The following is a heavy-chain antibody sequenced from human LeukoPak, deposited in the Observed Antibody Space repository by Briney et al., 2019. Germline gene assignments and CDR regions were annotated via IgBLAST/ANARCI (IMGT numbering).Heavy chain of an antibody. CDR3: SGYNWFDP. J-gene: IGHJ5*02. V-gene: IGHV3-30*03. CDR1: GFTFSTYG. CDR2: ISHDGGNK. Sequence: GRSLRLSCAASGFTFSTYGMHWVRQAPGKGLEWVAVISHDGGNKYYADSVKGRFTISRDNSKNTPYLQMNSLRAEDTAVYYCSGYNWFDPWGQGTLVTVSS. D-gene: IGHD3-22*01.